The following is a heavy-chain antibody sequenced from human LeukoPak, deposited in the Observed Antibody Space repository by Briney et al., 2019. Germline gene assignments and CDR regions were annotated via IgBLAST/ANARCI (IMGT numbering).Heavy chain of an antibody. CDR3: AIHCSGGSCSRSYYFDY. Sequence: RAPVKVSCKASGYTFSSYAMHWVRQAPGQRLEWMGWINAGNGNTKYSQKFQDRITFTSDTSASTAYMGLSSLRSEDTAVYYCAIHCSGGSCSRSYYFDYWGQGTLVTVSS. D-gene: IGHD2-15*01. CDR1: GYTFSSYA. CDR2: INAGNGNT. J-gene: IGHJ4*02. V-gene: IGHV1-3*01.